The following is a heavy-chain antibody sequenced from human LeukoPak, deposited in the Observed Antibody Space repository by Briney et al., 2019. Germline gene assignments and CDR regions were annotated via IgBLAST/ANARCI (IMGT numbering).Heavy chain of an antibody. CDR3: ARDLERKQWLPTGLVDY. Sequence: PGGSLRLSCAASGFTFSTYWMHWVRQAPGKGLVWVSRINSDGSSTTYADSVKGRFTISRDNAKNTLYLQMNSLRAEDTAVYYCARDLERKQWLPTGLVDYWGQGTLVTVSS. V-gene: IGHV3-74*03. CDR2: INSDGSST. J-gene: IGHJ4*02. CDR1: GFTFSTYW. D-gene: IGHD6-19*01.